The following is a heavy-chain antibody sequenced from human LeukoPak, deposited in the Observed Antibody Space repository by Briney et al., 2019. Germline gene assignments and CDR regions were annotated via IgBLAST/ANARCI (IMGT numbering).Heavy chain of an antibody. CDR2: ISYGGSNK. D-gene: IGHD3-10*01. Sequence: GRSLTLSCAASGFTFSSYGMHWVRQAPGKGLEWVAVISYGGSNKYYADSMKGRFTISRDNSKKTPYLQMNSLRAEDTAVYYCAKDLDQYGSGGYYYYGIDVWGQGTMVTVSS. V-gene: IGHV3-30*18. CDR1: GFTFSSYG. CDR3: AKDLDQYGSGGYYYYGIDV. J-gene: IGHJ6*02.